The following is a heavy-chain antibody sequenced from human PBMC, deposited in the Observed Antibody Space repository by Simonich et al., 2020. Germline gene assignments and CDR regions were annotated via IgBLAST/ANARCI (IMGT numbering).Heavy chain of an antibody. J-gene: IGHJ2*01. CDR1: GFTFSSYW. Sequence: EVQLVESGGGLVQPGGSLRLSCAASGFTFSSYWMSWVRQAPGKGLEWGGNIKKDGSEKYYVDSVKGRFTISRDNAKNSLYLQMNSLRAEDTAVYYCAREYSSSSDPYWYFDLWGRGTLVTVSS. D-gene: IGHD6-6*01. CDR2: IKKDGSEK. CDR3: AREYSSSSDPYWYFDL. V-gene: IGHV3-7*01.